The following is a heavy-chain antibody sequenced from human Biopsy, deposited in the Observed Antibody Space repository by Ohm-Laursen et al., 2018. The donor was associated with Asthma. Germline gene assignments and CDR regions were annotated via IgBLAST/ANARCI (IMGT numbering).Heavy chain of an antibody. CDR1: GGTFNTYV. V-gene: IGHV1-69*13. J-gene: IGHJ6*02. CDR2: INSVFGTT. D-gene: IGHD6-13*01. CDR3: ARVLESSSRGPFYFFTLDV. Sequence: SVKVSCKSLGGTFNTYVIGWVRQAPGQGLEWMGGINSVFGTTTYPQKFQDRVTITADDSTSTVYMELSSLRVEDTAIYYCARVLESSSRGPFYFFTLDVWGQGTPVAVSS.